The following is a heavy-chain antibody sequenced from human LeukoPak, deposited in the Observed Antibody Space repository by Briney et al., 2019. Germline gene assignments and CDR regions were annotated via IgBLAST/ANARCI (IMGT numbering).Heavy chain of an antibody. V-gene: IGHV4-59*11. CDR1: GDSINSHY. D-gene: IGHD1-26*01. J-gene: IGHJ6*03. CDR2: IHSSGTT. CDR3: AREVQTGENYYLDYFTYMDV. Sequence: SETLSLTCAVSGDSINSHYWNWIRRPPGKGLEWVAYIHSSGTTSTNPSLRSRVTVSLDTSKNQFSLRLTSPSSADTAVYYCAREVQTGENYYLDYFTYMDVWGKGATVTVSS.